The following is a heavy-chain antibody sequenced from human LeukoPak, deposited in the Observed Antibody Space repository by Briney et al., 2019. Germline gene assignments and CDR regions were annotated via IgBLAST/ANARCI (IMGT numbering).Heavy chain of an antibody. CDR3: ARASGSYPFDY. J-gene: IGHJ4*02. CDR1: GFTFSSYS. D-gene: IGHD1-26*01. V-gene: IGHV3-21*01. CDR2: ISSSSSYI. Sequence: PGGSLRLSCAASGFTFSSYSMNWVRQAPGKGLEGVSSISSSSSYIYYADSVKGRFTISRNNAKNSLYLQMNSLRAEDTAVYYCARASGSYPFDYWGQGTLVTVSS.